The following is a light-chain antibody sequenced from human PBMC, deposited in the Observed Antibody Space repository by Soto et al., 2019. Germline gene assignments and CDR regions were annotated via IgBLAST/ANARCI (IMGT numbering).Light chain of an antibody. Sequence: EIVMTQSPATLSASPGERATLSCRASQSVSSNLAWYQQKPGHAPRLLIYGASTRATGIPARFSGSGSGTEFTLTISSLQSEDFAVYYCQQYNTWRTFGQGTKLEIK. CDR3: QQYNTWRT. V-gene: IGKV3-15*01. J-gene: IGKJ2*02. CDR2: GAS. CDR1: QSVSSN.